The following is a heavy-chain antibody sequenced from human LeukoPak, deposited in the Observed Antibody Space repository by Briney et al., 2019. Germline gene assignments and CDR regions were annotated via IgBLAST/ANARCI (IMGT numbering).Heavy chain of an antibody. CDR2: INHSGST. D-gene: IGHD2-2*01. J-gene: IGHJ6*03. Sequence: PSETLSLTCAVYGGSFSGYYWSWIRQPPGKGLEWIGEINHSGSTNYNPSLTSRVTISVDTSKNQFSLKLSSVTAADTAVYYCARHDIVVVPAANSYYYYYYMDVWGKGTTVTISS. CDR3: ARHDIVVVPAANSYYYYYYMDV. CDR1: GGSFSGYY. V-gene: IGHV4-34*01.